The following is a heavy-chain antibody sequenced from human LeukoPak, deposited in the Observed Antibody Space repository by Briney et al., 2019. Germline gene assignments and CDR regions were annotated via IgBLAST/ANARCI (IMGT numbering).Heavy chain of an antibody. CDR3: ATGSKGYYQARYYYYYYVMDV. V-gene: IGHV1-24*01. Sequence: GASVNVSCKVSGSTLTQLSMHWVRQAAGKGREGMGGFDPEDGETIYAQKFQGRVTMTEDTSTDTANMELSSLRSVYTAVYCCATGSKGYYQARYYYYYYVMDVWGQGTTVTVSS. CDR1: GSTLTQLS. D-gene: IGHD3-22*01. CDR2: FDPEDGET. J-gene: IGHJ6*02.